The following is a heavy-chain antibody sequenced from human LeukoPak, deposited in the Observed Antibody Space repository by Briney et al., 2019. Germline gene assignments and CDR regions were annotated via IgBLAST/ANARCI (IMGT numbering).Heavy chain of an antibody. CDR1: GYSISTGRY. D-gene: IGHD2-2*01. CDR2: IYHSGST. Sequence: SEILSLTCAVSGYSISTGRYWGWIRQPPGKGLEWIGSIYHSGSTYYNPSLKSRVTISVDTSKNHFSLTLRSVTAADTAVYYCARSLSTAGIDYWGQGTLVTVSS. V-gene: IGHV4-38-2*01. CDR3: ARSLSTAGIDY. J-gene: IGHJ4*02.